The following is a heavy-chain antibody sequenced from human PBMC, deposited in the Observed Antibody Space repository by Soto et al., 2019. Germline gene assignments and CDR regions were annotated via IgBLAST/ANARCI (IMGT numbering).Heavy chain of an antibody. CDR1: GFTFSDYY. CDR3: ARVGIHLWHPFDY. Sequence: VGSLRLSCAASGFTFSDYYMSWIRQAPGKGLEWVSYISSSGSTIYYADSVKGRFTISRDNAKNSLYLQMNSLRAEDTAVYYCARVGIHLWHPFDYWGQGTLVTVSS. V-gene: IGHV3-11*01. J-gene: IGHJ4*02. D-gene: IGHD5-18*01. CDR2: ISSSGSTI.